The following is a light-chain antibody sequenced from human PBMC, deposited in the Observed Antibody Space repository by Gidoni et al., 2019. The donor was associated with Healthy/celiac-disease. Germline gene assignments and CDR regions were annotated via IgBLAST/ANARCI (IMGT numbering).Light chain of an antibody. CDR1: SSDVGSYNL. CDR3: CSYAGSSTRYV. V-gene: IGLV2-23*02. Sequence: QSALTQPASVSGSPGQSITISCPGTSSDVGSYNLVSWYQQHPGKAPKFMIYEVSKRPSGVSNRFSGSKSGNTASLTISGLQAEDEADYYCCSYAGSSTRYVFGTGTKVTVL. J-gene: IGLJ1*01. CDR2: EVS.